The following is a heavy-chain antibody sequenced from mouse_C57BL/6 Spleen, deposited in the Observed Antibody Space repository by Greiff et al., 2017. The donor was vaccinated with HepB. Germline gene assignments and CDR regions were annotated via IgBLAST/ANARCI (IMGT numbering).Heavy chain of an antibody. Sequence: ELQLQQSGAELVRPGASVKLSCTASGFNIKDDYMHWVKQRPEQGLEWIGWIDPENGDTEYASKFQGKATITADTTSNTAYLQLSSLTSEDTAVYYCTTSYYSKGFAYWGQGTLVTVSA. CDR1: GFNIKDDY. D-gene: IGHD2-5*01. CDR3: TTSYYSKGFAY. CDR2: IDPENGDT. J-gene: IGHJ3*01. V-gene: IGHV14-4*01.